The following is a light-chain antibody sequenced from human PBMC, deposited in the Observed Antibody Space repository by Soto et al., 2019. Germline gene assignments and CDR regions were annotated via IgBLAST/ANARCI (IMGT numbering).Light chain of an antibody. CDR2: SAC. J-gene: IGKJ2*01. Sequence: DIQLTQSPSSLSASIRERVTITCQASQTIDNYLNWYQQKPGKAPQLLISSACTLHSGVPSSFSGSGSGTVFTRTIRILQPDDLATHYFQQSYSSPPHTFGHGTKLAS. CDR1: QTIDNY. CDR3: QQSYSSPPHT. V-gene: IGKV1-39*01.